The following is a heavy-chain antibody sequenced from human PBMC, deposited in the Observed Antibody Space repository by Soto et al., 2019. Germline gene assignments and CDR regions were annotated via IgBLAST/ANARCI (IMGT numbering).Heavy chain of an antibody. CDR2: INAGNGDT. Sequence: ASVKVSCKASGYTFSSYAIHWVRQAPGQRLEWMGWINAGNGDTKYSQKFQGRVIITRDTSASTAYMELSSLTSEDTAVYYCARDRVVGATLMRWFDPWGQGTLVTVSS. J-gene: IGHJ5*02. CDR1: GYTFSSYA. D-gene: IGHD1-26*01. CDR3: ARDRVVGATLMRWFDP. V-gene: IGHV1-3*01.